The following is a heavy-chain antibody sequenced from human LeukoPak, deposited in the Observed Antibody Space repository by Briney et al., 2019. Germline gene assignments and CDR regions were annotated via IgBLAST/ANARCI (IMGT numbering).Heavy chain of an antibody. V-gene: IGHV3-66*01. J-gene: IGHJ4*02. D-gene: IGHD5-12*01. CDR1: GITVSNNY. Sequence: GGSLRLSCAGYGITVSNNYMTWVRQAPGKGLEWVSLLYSGGNTYYADSVMGRFTIFRDNSRNTLFLQMNSLRAEDTAIYYCARALRESYSGYGVYLDSWGKGTLVTVSS. CDR2: LYSGGNT. CDR3: ARALRESYSGYGVYLDS.